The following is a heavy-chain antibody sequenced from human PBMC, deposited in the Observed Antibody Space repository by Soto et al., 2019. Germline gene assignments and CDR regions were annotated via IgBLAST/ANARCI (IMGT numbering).Heavy chain of an antibody. D-gene: IGHD3-22*01. J-gene: IGHJ4*01. CDR3: TTDSYFTLKVVRFDY. CDR1: GDSIRPYY. V-gene: IGHV4-59*01. CDR2: VYYSGSV. Sequence: SETLSLTCTVSGDSIRPYYWTWIRQPPGKGLEWIGYVYYSGSVNYKSSLKSRVTMSVDTSKNQFSLRLNSVTAADTAVYYCTTDSYFTLKVVRFDYWGLGTLVTVSS.